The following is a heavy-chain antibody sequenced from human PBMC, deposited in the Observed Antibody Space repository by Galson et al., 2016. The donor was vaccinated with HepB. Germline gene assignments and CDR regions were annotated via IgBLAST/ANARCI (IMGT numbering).Heavy chain of an antibody. CDR2: ISRSGDST. CDR1: GFTFRNYG. D-gene: IGHD1-26*01. V-gene: IGHV3-23*01. Sequence: SLRLSCAASGFTFRNYGMTWVRQAPGKGLEVVSSISRSGDSTDYADSVKGRFTISRDNLKNTLSLQMNSLTADDTAIYYCVQGSTAPAVWGKGTTVTVSS. J-gene: IGHJ6*04. CDR3: VQGSTAPAV.